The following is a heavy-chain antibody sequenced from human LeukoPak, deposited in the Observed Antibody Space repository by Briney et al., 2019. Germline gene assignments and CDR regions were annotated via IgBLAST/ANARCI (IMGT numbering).Heavy chain of an antibody. CDR3: ARAPESVTGTTFFDY. V-gene: IGHV1-69*13. J-gene: IGHJ4*02. CDR2: IIPIFGTA. D-gene: IGHD1-7*01. Sequence: SVKVSCKASGGTLSSYAISWVRQAPGQGLEWMGGIIPIFGTANYAQKFQGRVTITADESTSTAYMELSSLRSEDTAVYYCARAPESVTGTTFFDYWGQGTLVTVSS. CDR1: GGTLSSYA.